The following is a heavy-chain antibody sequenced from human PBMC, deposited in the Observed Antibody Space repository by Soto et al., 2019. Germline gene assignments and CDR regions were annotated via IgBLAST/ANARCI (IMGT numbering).Heavy chain of an antibody. CDR2: ISWNSGSM. Sequence: EVQLVESGGGLVQPGRSLRLSCAASGFTFDDYAMHWVRQAPGRGLEWVSGISWNSGSMGYADSVKGRFTISRDNAKNSLYLQMNSLRAEDTALYYCAKDYRWGQGTLVTVSS. CDR3: AKDYR. J-gene: IGHJ5*02. V-gene: IGHV3-9*01. CDR1: GFTFDDYA.